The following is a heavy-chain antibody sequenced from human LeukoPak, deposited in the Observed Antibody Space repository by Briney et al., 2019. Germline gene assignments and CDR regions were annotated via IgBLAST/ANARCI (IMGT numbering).Heavy chain of an antibody. D-gene: IGHD4-17*01. J-gene: IGHJ6*03. CDR3: ARGPKLDYGDYYYYYYYMDV. CDR1: GFTFSSYS. V-gene: IGHV3-21*01. CDR2: ISSSSSYI. Sequence: GGSLRLSCAASGFTFSSYSMNWVRQAPGKGLEWVSSISSSSSYIYYADSVKGRFTISRDNAKNSLYLQMNSLRAEDTAVYYCARGPKLDYGDYYYYYYYMDVWGKGTTVTVSS.